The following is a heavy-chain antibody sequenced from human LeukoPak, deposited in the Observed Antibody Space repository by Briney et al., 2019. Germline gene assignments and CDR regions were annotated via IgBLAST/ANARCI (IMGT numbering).Heavy chain of an antibody. V-gene: IGHV3-23*01. J-gene: IGHJ4*02. CDR1: GFTFSSYA. CDR2: ISASGGST. CDR3: ARKIGFCSSGSCYFDF. Sequence: PGGSLRLSCAASGFTFSSYAMSWVLQAPGKGPEWVSAISASGGSTFYVDSVKGRFITSRDNSKNTVYLQMDSLRAEDTAVYYCARKIGFCSSGSCYFDFWGQGTLVTVSS. D-gene: IGHD2-15*01.